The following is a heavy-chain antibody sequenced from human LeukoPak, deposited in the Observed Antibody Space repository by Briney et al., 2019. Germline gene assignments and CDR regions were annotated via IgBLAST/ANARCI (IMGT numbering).Heavy chain of an antibody. CDR1: GFTVSSTH. D-gene: IGHD2-15*01. Sequence: GGSLRLSCAASGFTVSSTHMSWVRQAPGKGLEWVSVIYSGGNIYYIDSVKGRFTISRDNSKNTLYLQMNSLRAEDTAVYYCASRHCSGGGCYFAGADPFDYWGQGTLVTVSS. V-gene: IGHV3-53*01. J-gene: IGHJ4*02. CDR2: IYSGGNI. CDR3: ASRHCSGGGCYFAGADPFDY.